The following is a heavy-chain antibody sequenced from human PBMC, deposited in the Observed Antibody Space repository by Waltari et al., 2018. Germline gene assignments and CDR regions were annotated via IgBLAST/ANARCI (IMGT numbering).Heavy chain of an antibody. CDR1: GFTFSSYA. V-gene: IGHV3-23*03. D-gene: IGHD1-1*01. J-gene: IGHJ4*02. CDR3: AKDLDEGGYY. CDR2: IYSGGST. Sequence: EVQLLESGGGLVQPGGSLRLSCAASGFTFSSYALSWVRQAPGKELEWVSVIYSGGSTYYADSVKGRFTISRDNSKNTLYLQMNSLRAEDTAVYYCAKDLDEGGYYWGQGTLVTVSS.